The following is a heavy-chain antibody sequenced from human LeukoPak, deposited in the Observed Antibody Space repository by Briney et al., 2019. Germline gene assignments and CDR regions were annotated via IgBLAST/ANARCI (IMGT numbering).Heavy chain of an antibody. Sequence: GASVKVSCKASGYTFTGYYMHWVRQAPGQGLEWMGWINPNSGGTNYAQKFQGRVTMTRDTSISTAYMELSRLRSDDTAVYYCARARRDIVLMVYAMAFDYWGQGTLVTVSS. CDR3: ARARRDIVLMVYAMAFDY. CDR2: INPNSGGT. J-gene: IGHJ4*02. V-gene: IGHV1-2*02. D-gene: IGHD2-8*01. CDR1: GYTFTGYY.